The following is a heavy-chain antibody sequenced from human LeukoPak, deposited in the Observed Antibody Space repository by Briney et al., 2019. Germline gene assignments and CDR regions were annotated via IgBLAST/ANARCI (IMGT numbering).Heavy chain of an antibody. Sequence: PSETLSLTCTISGGSISPHYWSWIRQPPGKGLEWIGYIYYSGSTSYNPSLKSRVTISVDTSKNQFSLKLTSVTAADTAVYFCARGGSYYDSWGQGTLVTVSS. CDR3: ARGGSYYDS. D-gene: IGHD3-10*01. CDR2: IYYSGST. J-gene: IGHJ4*02. CDR1: GGSISPHY. V-gene: IGHV4-59*11.